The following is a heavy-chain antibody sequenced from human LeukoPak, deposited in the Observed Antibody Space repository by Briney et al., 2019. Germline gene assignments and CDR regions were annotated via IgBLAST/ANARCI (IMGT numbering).Heavy chain of an antibody. Sequence: PGGSLRLSCAASGFTFSNAWMSWVRQAPGKGLEWVGRIKSKTDGGTTDYAAPVKGRFTISRDDSKNTLYLQMNSLKTEDTAVYYCTTETLNTHSGSYYFDYWGQGTLVTVSS. D-gene: IGHD1-26*01. CDR1: GFTFSNAW. CDR3: TTETLNTHSGSYYFDY. J-gene: IGHJ4*02. V-gene: IGHV3-15*01. CDR2: IKSKTDGGTT.